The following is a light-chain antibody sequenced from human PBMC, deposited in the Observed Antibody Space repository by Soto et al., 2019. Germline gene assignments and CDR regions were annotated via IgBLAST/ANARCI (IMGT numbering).Light chain of an antibody. CDR2: DTS. V-gene: IGKV3-15*01. CDR1: QSVTGK. Sequence: EIVMTQSPATLSVSPGERATLSCRASQSVTGKLAWYQQKPGQSPRLLIYDTSTRATGVPARFSGSGSGTDIALTINSLQSEDFAVYYCQHFNRWPPMYTFGQGTKLEIK. J-gene: IGKJ2*01. CDR3: QHFNRWPPMYT.